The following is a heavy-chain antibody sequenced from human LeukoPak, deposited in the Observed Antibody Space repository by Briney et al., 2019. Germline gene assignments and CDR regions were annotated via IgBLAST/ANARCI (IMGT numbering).Heavy chain of an antibody. V-gene: IGHV3-23*01. J-gene: IGHJ4*02. D-gene: IGHD1-26*01. CDR1: GFTFSSYA. Sequence: QPGGSLRLSCAASGFTFSSYAMSWVRQAPGKGLEWVSAISGSGGSTYYADSVKGRFTISRDNSKNTLYLQMNSLRAEDTAVYYCAKDSSLYSGSYYDYWGQGTLVTVSS. CDR3: AKDSSLYSGSYYDY. CDR2: ISGSGGST.